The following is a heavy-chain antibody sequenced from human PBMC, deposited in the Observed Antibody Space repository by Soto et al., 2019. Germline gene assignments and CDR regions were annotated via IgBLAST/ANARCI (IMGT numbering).Heavy chain of an antibody. Sequence: QVQLVQSGAEVKKPGSSVKVSCKASGGTFSSYAISWVRQAPGQGLEWMGGIIPIFGTANYAQKFQGRVTITADESTSTACMELSRLRSEDPAVYYCAREVGVLVVAASWFDPWGQGTLVTVSS. CDR1: GGTFSSYA. J-gene: IGHJ5*02. CDR2: IIPIFGTA. V-gene: IGHV1-69*12. CDR3: AREVGVLVVAASWFDP. D-gene: IGHD2-15*01.